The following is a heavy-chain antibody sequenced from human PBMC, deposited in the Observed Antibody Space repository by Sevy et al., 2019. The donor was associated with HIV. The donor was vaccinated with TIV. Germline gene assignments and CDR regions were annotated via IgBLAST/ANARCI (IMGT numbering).Heavy chain of an antibody. D-gene: IGHD4-17*01. CDR3: ARLSGDYYISIEYGMDV. V-gene: IGHV4-39*01. CDR1: GFSISSSSYY. J-gene: IGHJ6*02. CDR2: IYYSGST. Sequence: SETLSLTCTVSGFSISSSSYYWGWIRQPPGKGLEWIGSIYYSGSTYYNPSLKSRVTISVDTSKNQFSLKLSSVTAADTAVYYGARLSGDYYISIEYGMDVWGQGTTVTVSS.